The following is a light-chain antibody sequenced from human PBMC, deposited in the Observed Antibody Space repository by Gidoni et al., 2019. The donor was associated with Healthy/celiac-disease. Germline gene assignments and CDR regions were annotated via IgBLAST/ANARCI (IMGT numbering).Light chain of an antibody. CDR2: GNS. J-gene: IGLJ2*01. CDR3: QSYDSSLSVV. Sequence: QSVLTQPPSVSGAPGQGVTISCTGSSSNIGAGYDVHWYQQLPGTAPKLLIYGNSNLPSGVPDRFSGSKSGTSASLAITGLQAEDEADYYCQSYDSSLSVVFGGGTKLTVL. CDR1: SSNIGAGYD. V-gene: IGLV1-40*01.